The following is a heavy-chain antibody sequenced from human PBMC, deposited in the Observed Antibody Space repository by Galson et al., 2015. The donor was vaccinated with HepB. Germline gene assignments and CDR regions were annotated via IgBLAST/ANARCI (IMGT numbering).Heavy chain of an antibody. CDR1: GYSFTSYW. CDR3: ARRPWNYGDYRDAFDI. V-gene: IGHV5-51*03. J-gene: IGHJ3*02. CDR2: IYPGDSDT. D-gene: IGHD4-17*01. Sequence: QSGAEVKKPGESLKISCKGSGYSFTSYWIGWVRQMPGKGLEWMGIIYPGDSDTRYSPSFQGQVTISADKSISTAYLQWSSLKASDTAMYYCARRPWNYGDYRDAFDIWGQGTMVTVSS.